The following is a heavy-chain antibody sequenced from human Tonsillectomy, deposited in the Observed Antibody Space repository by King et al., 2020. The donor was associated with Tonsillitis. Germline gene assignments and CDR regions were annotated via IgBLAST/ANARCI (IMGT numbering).Heavy chain of an antibody. CDR1: GFTFGDYA. CDR3: TRGRAAVANYYYNGMDV. D-gene: IGHD6-19*01. V-gene: IGHV3-49*05. CDR2: TRSKVYGGTT. J-gene: IGHJ6*02. Sequence: QLVQSGGGLVKPGRSLRLSCTGSGFTFGDYAMSWFRQAPGKGLQGGGFTRSKVYGGTTEYAASVKGRFTISRDDSTSIAYLQMTSLKTEDTAVYYCTRGRAAVANYYYNGMDVWGQGTTVTVSS.